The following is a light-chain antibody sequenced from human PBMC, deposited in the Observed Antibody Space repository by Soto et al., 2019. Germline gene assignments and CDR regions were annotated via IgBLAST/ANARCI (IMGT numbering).Light chain of an antibody. CDR2: DAS. CDR3: QQRSNWPIT. Sequence: EIVLTQSPATLSLSPGERATLSCRASQTISNYLAWYLQKPGQAPRLLIYDASNRATGIPARFSGRGSGTDFTITISSLEPEDFAFNYCQQRSNWPITCGQGTRLEIE. J-gene: IGKJ5*01. V-gene: IGKV3-11*01. CDR1: QTISNY.